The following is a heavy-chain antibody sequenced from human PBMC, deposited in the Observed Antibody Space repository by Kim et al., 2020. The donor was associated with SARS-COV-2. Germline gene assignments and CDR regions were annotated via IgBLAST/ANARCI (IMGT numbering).Heavy chain of an antibody. J-gene: IGHJ4*02. Sequence: VKARITLSRDNHKHARYLQMNTLRAEDTAVYYCARVPYGSGSHYYFDYWGQGTLVTVSS. V-gene: IGHV3-11*01. D-gene: IGHD3-10*01. CDR3: ARVPYGSGSHYYFDY.